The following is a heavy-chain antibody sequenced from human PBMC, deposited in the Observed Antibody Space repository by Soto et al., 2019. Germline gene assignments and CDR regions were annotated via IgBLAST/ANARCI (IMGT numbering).Heavy chain of an antibody. CDR2: MNPNSGNT. Sequence: GASVKVSCKASGYTFTSYDINWVRQATGQGLEWMGWMNPNSGNTGYAQKFQGRVTMTRNTSISTAYMELNSLGAEDTALYYCARDVNHYYGSGSYWRYWGQGTLVTVSS. J-gene: IGHJ4*02. CDR3: ARDVNHYYGSGSYWRY. CDR1: GYTFTSYD. D-gene: IGHD3-10*01. V-gene: IGHV1-8*01.